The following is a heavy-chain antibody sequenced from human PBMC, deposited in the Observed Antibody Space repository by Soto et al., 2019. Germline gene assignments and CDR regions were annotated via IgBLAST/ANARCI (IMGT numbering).Heavy chain of an antibody. J-gene: IGHJ6*02. Sequence: SVKVSCKASGVTSSSYAISWVRQAPGQGLEWMGGIIPIFGTANYAQKFQGRVTITADESTSTAYMELSSLRSEDTAVYYCARDPAGKGMIYYYGMDVWGQGTTVTVSS. CDR3: ARDPAGKGMIYYYGMDV. V-gene: IGHV1-69*13. D-gene: IGHD3-22*01. CDR2: IIPIFGTA. CDR1: GVTSSSYA.